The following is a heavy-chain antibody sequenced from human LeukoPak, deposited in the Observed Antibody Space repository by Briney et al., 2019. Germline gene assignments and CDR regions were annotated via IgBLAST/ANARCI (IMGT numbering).Heavy chain of an antibody. CDR1: GFTFSSYA. CDR3: ARETYNYYDSQGGFDY. V-gene: IGHV3-30-3*01. J-gene: IGHJ4*02. D-gene: IGHD3-22*01. CDR2: ISYDGSNK. Sequence: PGRSLRLSCAASGFTFSSYAMHWVRQAPGKGLEWVAVISYDGSNKYYADSVKGRFTISRDNSKNTLYLQMNSLRAEDTAVYYSARETYNYYDSQGGFDYWGQGTLVTVSS.